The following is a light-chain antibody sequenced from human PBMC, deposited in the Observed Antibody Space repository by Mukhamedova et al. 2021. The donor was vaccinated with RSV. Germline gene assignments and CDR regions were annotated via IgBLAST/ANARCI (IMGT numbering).Light chain of an antibody. Sequence: TISCTGSSSDVGAYKYVSWYQHHPGKAPKLMIYEVRNRPPGVSNRFSGSKSGNTASLTISGLQAEDEADYYCTSYTSSSTLGVFG. J-gene: IGLJ2*01. CDR3: TSYTSSSTLGV. CDR2: EVR. V-gene: IGLV2-14*01. CDR1: SSDVGAYKY.